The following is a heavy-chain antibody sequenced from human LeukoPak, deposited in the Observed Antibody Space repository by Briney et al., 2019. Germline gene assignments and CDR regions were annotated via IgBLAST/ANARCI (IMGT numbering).Heavy chain of an antibody. J-gene: IGHJ4*02. CDR1: GITLSNYG. V-gene: IGHV3-23*01. Sequence: GGSLRLSCAVSGITLSNYGMSWVRQAPEKGLEWVAGISGSGGSTIYADSVKGRFTISRDNPKNTLYLQMNSLRAEDTAFYFCAKRGVVIRVFLVGFHKEAFYFESWGQGALVTVSS. CDR2: ISGSGGST. CDR3: AKRGVVIRVFLVGFHKEAFYFES. D-gene: IGHD3/OR15-3a*01.